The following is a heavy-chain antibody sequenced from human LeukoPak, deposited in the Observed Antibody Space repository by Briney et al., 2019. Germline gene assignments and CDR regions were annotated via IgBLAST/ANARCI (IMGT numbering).Heavy chain of an antibody. CDR3: ARHRFAWYDFDV. CDR1: VASINYHY. J-gene: IGHJ3*01. V-gene: IGHV4-59*08. D-gene: IGHD3-9*01. Sequence: PSETLSLTCTVSVASINYHYWSWIRQPPGKGLEGIVYQYYAGSTSTNPSLESRVSISVDTSKNQSSLNLYSVTAADTAVYYCARHRFAWYDFDVWGQGTRVTVS. CDR2: QYYAGST.